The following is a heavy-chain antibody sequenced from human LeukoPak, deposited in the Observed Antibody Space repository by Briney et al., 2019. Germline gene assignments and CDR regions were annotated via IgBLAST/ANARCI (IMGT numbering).Heavy chain of an antibody. CDR2: ISGGGGSST. CDR1: GFTFNIYA. J-gene: IGHJ6*02. CDR3: AKDRCSSTNCLYGMDV. V-gene: IGHV3-23*01. D-gene: IGHD2-2*01. Sequence: GGSLRLSCAASGFTFNIYAMTWVRQAPGKGLEWVSAISGGGGSSTYYADSVRGRFTISRDSSKNTLYLQMNSLRAEDTAVYYCAKDRCSSTNCLYGMDVWGQGTTVTVSS.